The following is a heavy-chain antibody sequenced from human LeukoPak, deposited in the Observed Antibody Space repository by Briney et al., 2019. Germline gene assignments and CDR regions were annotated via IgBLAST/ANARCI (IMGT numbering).Heavy chain of an antibody. CDR2: INSDGSST. D-gene: IGHD5-18*01. J-gene: IGHJ4*02. CDR1: GFTFSSYW. CDR3: TRDRYTYADFDY. Sequence: GGSLRLSCAASGFTFSSYWTHWVRQAPGKGLVWVSHINSDGSSTTYADSVKGRFTISRDNAKNTLYLQMNSLRAEDTAVYYCTRDRYTYADFDYWGQGTLVTVSS. V-gene: IGHV3-74*01.